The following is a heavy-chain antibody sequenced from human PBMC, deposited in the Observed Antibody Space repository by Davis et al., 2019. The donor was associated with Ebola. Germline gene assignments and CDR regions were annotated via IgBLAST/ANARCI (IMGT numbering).Heavy chain of an antibody. CDR3: AKDGDILTDPYFDY. CDR2: IKQDGSEK. Sequence: GGSLRLSCAASGFTFSSYWMSWVRQAPGKGLEWVANIKQDGSEKYYVDSVKGRFTISRDNAKNSLYLQMNSLRAEDTALYYCAKDGDILTDPYFDYWGQGTLVTVSS. CDR1: GFTFSSYW. J-gene: IGHJ4*02. V-gene: IGHV3-7*03. D-gene: IGHD3-9*01.